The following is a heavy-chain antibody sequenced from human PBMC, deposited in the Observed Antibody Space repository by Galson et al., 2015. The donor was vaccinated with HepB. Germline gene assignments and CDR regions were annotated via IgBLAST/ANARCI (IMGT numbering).Heavy chain of an antibody. D-gene: IGHD3-9*01. J-gene: IGHJ4*02. V-gene: IGHV3-30*04. CDR2: ISYDGSNK. CDR1: GFTFSSYA. CDR3: ARGDWTYYDILTGYGYFDY. Sequence: SLRLSCAASGFTFSSYAMHWVRQAPGKGLEWVAVISYDGSNKYYADSVKGRFTISRDNSKNTLYLQMNSLRAEDTAVYYCARGDWTYYDILTGYGYFDYWGQGTLVTVSS.